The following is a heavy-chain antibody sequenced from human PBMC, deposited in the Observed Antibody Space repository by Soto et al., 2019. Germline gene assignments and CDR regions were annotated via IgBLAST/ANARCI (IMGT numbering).Heavy chain of an antibody. CDR3: AREGLRFLEWLFGPFDY. D-gene: IGHD3-3*01. Sequence: PGGSLRLSCAASGFTFSSYAMHWVRQAPGKGLEWVAVISYDGSNKYYADSVKGRFTISRDNSKNTLYLQMNSLRAEDTAVYYCAREGLRFLEWLFGPFDYWGQGTLVTVSS. V-gene: IGHV3-30-3*01. CDR1: GFTFSSYA. CDR2: ISYDGSNK. J-gene: IGHJ4*02.